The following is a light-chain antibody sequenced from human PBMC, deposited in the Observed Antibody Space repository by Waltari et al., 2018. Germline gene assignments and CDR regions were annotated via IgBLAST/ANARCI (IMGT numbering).Light chain of an antibody. CDR2: DVS. V-gene: IGLV2-14*03. J-gene: IGLJ2*01. Sequence: QSALTQPASVSGSPGQSITISCTGTSSDIDGYIYVTWYQQHPGRAPRVILYDVSNRPSGVSARFSGSQSGHTASLTISGLLSEDEADYYCSSYTGRNTVVFGGGTRLTVL. CDR3: SSYTGRNTVV. CDR1: SSDIDGYIY.